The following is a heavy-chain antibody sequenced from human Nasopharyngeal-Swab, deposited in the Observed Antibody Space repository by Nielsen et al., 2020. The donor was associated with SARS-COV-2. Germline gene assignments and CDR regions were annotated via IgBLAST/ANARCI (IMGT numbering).Heavy chain of an antibody. V-gene: IGHV3-7*01. D-gene: IGHD3-22*01. J-gene: IGHJ6*02. Sequence: GGSLRLSCAASEFTFSSYWMSWVRQAPGKGLEWVANIKQDGSEKYYVDSVKGRFTISRDNAKNSLYLQMNSLRAEDTAVYYCARDMYYYDSSGYYLSYYYGMDVWGQGTTVTVSS. CDR1: EFTFSSYW. CDR3: ARDMYYYDSSGYYLSYYYGMDV. CDR2: IKQDGSEK.